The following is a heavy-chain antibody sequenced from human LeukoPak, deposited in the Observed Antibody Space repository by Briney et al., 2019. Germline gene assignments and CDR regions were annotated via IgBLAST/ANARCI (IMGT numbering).Heavy chain of an antibody. Sequence: PGGSLRLSCAASGFTFSSYAMSWVRQAPGKGLEWVSAIGGSGGSTYYADSVKGRFTISRDNSKNTLYLQMNSLRAEDTAVYYCAKDQGYSNYKFDYWGQGTLVTVSS. CDR3: AKDQGYSNYKFDY. CDR1: GFTFSSYA. CDR2: IGGSGGST. V-gene: IGHV3-23*01. D-gene: IGHD4-11*01. J-gene: IGHJ4*02.